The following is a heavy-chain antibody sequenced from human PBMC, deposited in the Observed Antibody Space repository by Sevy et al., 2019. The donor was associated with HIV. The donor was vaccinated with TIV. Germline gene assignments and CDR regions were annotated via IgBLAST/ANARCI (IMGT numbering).Heavy chain of an antibody. V-gene: IGHV3-30*18. CDR1: GFTFSSYG. D-gene: IGHD1-26*01. J-gene: IGHJ5*02. CDR3: AKLWASEWELPEFDP. Sequence: GESLKISCAASGFTFSSYGMHWVRQAPGKGLEWVAVISYDGSNKYYADSVKGRFTISRDNSKNTLYLQMNSLRAEDTAVYYCAKLWASEWELPEFDPWGQGTLVTVSS. CDR2: ISYDGSNK.